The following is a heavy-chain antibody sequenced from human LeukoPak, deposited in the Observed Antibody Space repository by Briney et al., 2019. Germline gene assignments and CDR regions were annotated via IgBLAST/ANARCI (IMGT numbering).Heavy chain of an antibody. J-gene: IGHJ4*02. CDR3: ARAQCSGGSCYYFDY. V-gene: IGHV4-4*07. CDR2: IYTSGST. Sequence: PSETLSLTCTVSGGSISSYYWSWIRQPAGKGLEWIGRIYTSGSTNYNPSLKSRVTISVDTSKNQFSLKLSSVTAADTAVYYCARAQCSGGSCYYFDYWGQGTLVTVSS. CDR1: GGSISSYY. D-gene: IGHD2-15*01.